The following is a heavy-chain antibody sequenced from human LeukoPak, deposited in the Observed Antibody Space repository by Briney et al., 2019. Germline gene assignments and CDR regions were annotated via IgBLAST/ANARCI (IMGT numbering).Heavy chain of an antibody. J-gene: IGHJ5*02. D-gene: IGHD6-19*01. CDR3: AKDGLAVSHNGFDP. Sequence: GGSLRLSCAASGFTFSSYAMSWVRQAPGKGLEWVSAISGSGGSTYYTDSVKGRFTISRDNPKNTLYLQMDSLRAEDTAVYYCAKDGLAVSHNGFDPWGQGTLVTVSS. V-gene: IGHV3-23*01. CDR1: GFTFSSYA. CDR2: ISGSGGST.